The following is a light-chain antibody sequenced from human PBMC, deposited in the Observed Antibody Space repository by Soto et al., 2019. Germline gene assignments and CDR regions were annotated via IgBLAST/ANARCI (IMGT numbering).Light chain of an antibody. V-gene: IGKV1-39*01. CDR3: QQSYSTTWK. J-gene: IGKJ1*01. Sequence: EIQMTQSPCALSASVLDRVTLTLRASQGISTNLNWHQQKPGKAPKLLIYAASSLQSGVPSRFSGSGSETDFTLTISSLQPEDFATYSCQQSYSTTWKCGKGTKVDIK. CDR2: AAS. CDR1: QGISTN.